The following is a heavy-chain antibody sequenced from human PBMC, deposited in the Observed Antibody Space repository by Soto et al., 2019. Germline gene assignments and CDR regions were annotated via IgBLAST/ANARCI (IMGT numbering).Heavy chain of an antibody. V-gene: IGHV1-69*13. CDR2: IIPIFGTA. CDR1: GGTFSSYA. D-gene: IGHD4-17*01. J-gene: IGHJ4*02. Sequence: SVNVSCKASGGTFSSYAISWVRQAPGQGLEWMGGIIPIFGTANYAQKFQGRVTITADESTSTAYMELSSLRSEDTAVYYCARARHDYGDFYFDYWGQGTLVTVSS. CDR3: ARARHDYGDFYFDY.